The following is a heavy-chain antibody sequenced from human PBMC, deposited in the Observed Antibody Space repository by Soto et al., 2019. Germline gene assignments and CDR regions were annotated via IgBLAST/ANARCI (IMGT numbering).Heavy chain of an antibody. CDR1: GLTLSTSS. Sequence: EVPLVESGGMLVQPGGSLRLSCAASGLTLSTSSMNWVRQAPGKGLEWISYIRRHTSVTAYADSVKGRFTISRDSGKNSMYLQMDSLRVEGTAVYYCGKVADSVYYTVKRWGQGTLVTVSS. CDR3: GKVADSVYYTVKR. J-gene: IGHJ4*02. CDR2: IRRHTSVT. V-gene: IGHV3-48*01. D-gene: IGHD3-22*01.